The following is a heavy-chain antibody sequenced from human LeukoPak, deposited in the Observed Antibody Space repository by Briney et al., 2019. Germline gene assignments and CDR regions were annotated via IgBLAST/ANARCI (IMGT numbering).Heavy chain of an antibody. D-gene: IGHD3-10*01. J-gene: IGHJ4*02. V-gene: IGHV1-2*02. CDR2: INPNSGGT. CDR3: ARASLWFGELAAFDY. CDR1: GYTFTGYY. Sequence: GASVKVSXKASGYTFTGYYMHWVRQAPGQGLEWMGWINPNSGGTNYAQKFQGRVTMTRGTSISTAYMELSRLRSDDTAVYYCARASLWFGELAAFDYWGQGTLVTVSS.